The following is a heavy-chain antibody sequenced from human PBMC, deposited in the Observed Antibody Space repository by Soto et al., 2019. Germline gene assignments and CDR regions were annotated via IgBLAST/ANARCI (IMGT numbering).Heavy chain of an antibody. CDR1: GNTFTNFG. CDR2: ISAYTDDP. J-gene: IGHJ5*02. D-gene: IGHD2-2*01. V-gene: IGHV1-18*01. Sequence: ASVKVSCKASGNTFTNFGVTWVRQAPGQGLEWMGWISAYTDDPNYAQKFQGRVTMTIDTSTSTAYLDLRSLTSDDTAVYCCARVIPGAEAWFDPWGQGTLVTVSS. CDR3: ARVIPGAEAWFDP.